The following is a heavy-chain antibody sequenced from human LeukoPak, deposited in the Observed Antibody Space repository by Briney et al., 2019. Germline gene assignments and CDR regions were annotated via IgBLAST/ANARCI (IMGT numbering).Heavy chain of an antibody. Sequence: GGPLSPSCAAPGFTFSSFAMSWVRQAPGKGLEWASAISGSGGSTYYADSVKSRFTISRDNSKNTLYLQMNSLRAEDTAVYYCAKGRNVARGVIVLADYWGQGTLVTVSS. D-gene: IGHD3-10*01. V-gene: IGHV3-23*01. CDR2: ISGSGGST. CDR1: GFTFSSFA. CDR3: AKGRNVARGVIVLADY. J-gene: IGHJ4*02.